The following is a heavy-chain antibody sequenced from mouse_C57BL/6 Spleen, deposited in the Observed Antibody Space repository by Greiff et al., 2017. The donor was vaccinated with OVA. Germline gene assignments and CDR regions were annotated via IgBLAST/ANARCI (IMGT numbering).Heavy chain of an antibody. Sequence: QVQLKQSGPELVKPGASVKISCKASGYAFSSSWMNWVKQRPGKGLEWIGRIYPGDGDTNYNGKFKGKATLTADKSSSTAYMQLSSLTSEDSAVYYCARRGLSTVVATDYFDYWGQGTTLTVSS. CDR2: IYPGDGDT. CDR1: GYAFSSSW. J-gene: IGHJ2*01. CDR3: ARRGLSTVVATDYFDY. D-gene: IGHD1-1*01. V-gene: IGHV1-82*01.